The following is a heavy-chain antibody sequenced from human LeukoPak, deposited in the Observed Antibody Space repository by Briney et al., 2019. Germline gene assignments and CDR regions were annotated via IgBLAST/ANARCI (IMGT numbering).Heavy chain of an antibody. CDR1: GFTFSSYS. D-gene: IGHD6-13*01. CDR3: ARGTPSSSGGYYCDS. Sequence: GGSLRLSCAASGFTFSSYSMNWVRQAPGKGLEWVSSISSSSSYIYYADSVKGRFTISRDNAKNSLYLQMNSLRAEDTAVYYCARGTPSSSGGYYCDSWGQGTLVTVSS. CDR2: ISSSSSYI. V-gene: IGHV3-21*01. J-gene: IGHJ4*02.